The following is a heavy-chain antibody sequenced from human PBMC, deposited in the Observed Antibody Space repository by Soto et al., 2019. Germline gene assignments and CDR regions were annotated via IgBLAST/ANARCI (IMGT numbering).Heavy chain of an antibody. Sequence: QLQLQESGSGLVKPSQTLSLTCAVSGGSIISGCYSWSWIRQPPGKGLAWIGYIYHSGSTYYNPSLKSRVSTALDRSKNQFSLKLTSVSAAETAVYYCARVAYCGGECRRGFEPWGQGTLVTVSS. J-gene: IGHJ5*02. CDR3: ARVAYCGGECRRGFEP. D-gene: IGHD2-21*01. V-gene: IGHV4-30-2*01. CDR1: GGSIISGCYS. CDR2: IYHSGST.